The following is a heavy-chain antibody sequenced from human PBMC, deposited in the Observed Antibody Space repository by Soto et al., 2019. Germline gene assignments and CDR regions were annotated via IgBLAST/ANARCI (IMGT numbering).Heavy chain of an antibody. D-gene: IGHD2-15*01. CDR1: GGSISSSSYY. Sequence: LSETLSLTCTVSGGSISSSSYYWGWIRQPPGKGLEWIGSIYYSGSTYYNPSLKSRVTISVDTSKNQFSLKLSSVTAADTAVYYCARHRAGIVVPRPQNWFDPWGQGTLVTVSS. CDR3: ARHRAGIVVPRPQNWFDP. V-gene: IGHV4-39*01. J-gene: IGHJ5*02. CDR2: IYYSGST.